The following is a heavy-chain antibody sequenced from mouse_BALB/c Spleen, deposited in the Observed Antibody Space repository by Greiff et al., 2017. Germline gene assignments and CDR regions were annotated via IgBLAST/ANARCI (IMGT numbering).Heavy chain of an antibody. D-gene: IGHD2-1*01. Sequence: EVKLVESGGGLVKPGGSLKLSCAASGFTFSSYAMSWVRQSPEKRLEWVAEISSGGSYTYYPDTVTGRFTISRDNAKNTLYLEMSSLRSEDTAMYYCASGSDLPGAMDYWGQGTSVTVSS. CDR3: ASGSDLPGAMDY. J-gene: IGHJ4*01. CDR1: GFTFSSYA. V-gene: IGHV5-9-4*01. CDR2: ISSGGSYT.